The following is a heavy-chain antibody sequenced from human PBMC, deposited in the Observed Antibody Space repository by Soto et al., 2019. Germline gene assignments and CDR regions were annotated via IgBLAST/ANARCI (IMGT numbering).Heavy chain of an antibody. J-gene: IGHJ6*02. CDR1: GASISSYF. D-gene: IGHD2-15*01. V-gene: IGHV4-4*07. CDR2: IYTSGST. Sequence: SETLSLTCTVSGASISSYFWSWIRQPAGKGLEWIGRIYTSGSTDYNPSLESRVTMSVDTSKKQVSLKLTSVTAADTAVYFCARDCSGGSCYPGMDVWGQGTTVTVSS. CDR3: ARDCSGGSCYPGMDV.